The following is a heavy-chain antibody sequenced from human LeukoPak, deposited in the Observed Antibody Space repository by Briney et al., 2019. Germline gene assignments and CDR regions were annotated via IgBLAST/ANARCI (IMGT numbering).Heavy chain of an antibody. CDR2: ISSSSGYT. V-gene: IGHV3-11*06. CDR3: ARTGSGIQLWFPEVDY. D-gene: IGHD5-18*01. Sequence: GGSLRLSCAASGFTFSDYYMSWIRQAPGKGLEWVSYISSSSGYTNYADSVKGRFTISRDNAKNSLYLQMNSLRAEDTAVYYCARTGSGIQLWFPEVDYWGQGTLVTVSS. CDR1: GFTFSDYY. J-gene: IGHJ4*02.